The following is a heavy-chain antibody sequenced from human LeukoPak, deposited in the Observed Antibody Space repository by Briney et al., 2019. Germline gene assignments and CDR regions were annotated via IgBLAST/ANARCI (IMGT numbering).Heavy chain of an antibody. Sequence: GGSLRLSCIVSGFTFSNHEMNWVRQAPGKGLEWVSYISSSGSAKYYAGSVKGRFTISRDNAQNSLDLQMSSLRAEDTAIYYCAGAAFYDTSGYYRPDFWGQGTLVTVSS. D-gene: IGHD3-22*01. CDR1: GFTFSNHE. CDR3: AGAAFYDTSGYYRPDF. V-gene: IGHV3-48*03. CDR2: ISSSGSAK. J-gene: IGHJ4*02.